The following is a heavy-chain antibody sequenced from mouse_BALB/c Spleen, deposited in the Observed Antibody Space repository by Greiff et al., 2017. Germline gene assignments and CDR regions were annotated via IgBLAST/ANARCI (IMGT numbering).Heavy chain of an antibody. CDR1: GYSFTSYY. D-gene: IGHD2-1*01. V-gene: IGHV1-66*01. Sequence: QVQLKQSRPELVKPGASVKISCKASGYSFTSYYIHWVKQRPGQGLEWIGWIFPGSGNTKYNEKFKGKATLTADTSSSTAYMQLSSLTSEDSAVYFCGDGNYDYAMDYWGQGTSVTVSS. CDR3: GDGNYDYAMDY. J-gene: IGHJ4*01. CDR2: IFPGSGNT.